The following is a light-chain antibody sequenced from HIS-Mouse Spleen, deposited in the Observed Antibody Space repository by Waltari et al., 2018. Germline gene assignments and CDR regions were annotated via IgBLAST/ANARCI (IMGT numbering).Light chain of an antibody. V-gene: IGKV1-39*01. Sequence: DIQMTQSPSSLSASVGDRVTITCRASQSISSYLIWYQQKPGKAPKLLIYAASSLQSGVPSRFSGSGSGTYFTLTISSLQPEDFATYYCQQSYSTPEYTFGQGTKLEIK. CDR1: QSISSY. CDR2: AAS. CDR3: QQSYSTPEYT. J-gene: IGKJ2*01.